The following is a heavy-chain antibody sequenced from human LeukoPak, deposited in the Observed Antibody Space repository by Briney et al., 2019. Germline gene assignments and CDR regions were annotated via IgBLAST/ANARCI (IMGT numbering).Heavy chain of an antibody. D-gene: IGHD3-9*01. J-gene: IGHJ5*02. Sequence: ASVKVSCKASGYTFTNYDINWVRQAPGQGLEWMGWMDPKKGNTGYARKFRGRVTLTRNSSINTAYMELSSLTSEDTAVYYCARGGSLTGYHAWFDPWGQGTLVAVSS. V-gene: IGHV1-8*01. CDR1: GYTFTNYD. CDR2: MDPKKGNT. CDR3: ARGGSLTGYHAWFDP.